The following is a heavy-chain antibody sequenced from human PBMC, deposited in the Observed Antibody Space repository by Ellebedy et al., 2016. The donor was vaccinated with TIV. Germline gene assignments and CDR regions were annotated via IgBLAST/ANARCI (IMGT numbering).Heavy chain of an antibody. V-gene: IGHV3-23*01. CDR1: GFTFSSHG. Sequence: GGSLGLSCAASGFTFSSHGMAWVRQAPGKGLEWLSGITGGGDTTYYAHSVKGRFTISRDNSKNTLFLQLSSLRAEDTAVYYCAGHGDRAMTHWGQGTLVTVSS. CDR2: ITGGGDTT. D-gene: IGHD5-18*01. J-gene: IGHJ4*02. CDR3: AGHGDRAMTH.